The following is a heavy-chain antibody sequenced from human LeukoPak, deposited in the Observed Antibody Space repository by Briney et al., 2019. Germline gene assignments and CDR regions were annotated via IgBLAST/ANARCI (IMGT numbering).Heavy chain of an antibody. Sequence: GASVKVSCKASGYTLTRYYMHWERQAPGQGLEWMGIINPSGGSTSYAQKFQGRVTMTRDTSTSTVYMELSSLRSEDTAVYYCARRGEDYGDYDGWFDPWGQGTLVTVSS. V-gene: IGHV1-46*01. CDR1: GYTLTRYY. CDR2: INPSGGST. J-gene: IGHJ5*02. D-gene: IGHD4-17*01. CDR3: ARRGEDYGDYDGWFDP.